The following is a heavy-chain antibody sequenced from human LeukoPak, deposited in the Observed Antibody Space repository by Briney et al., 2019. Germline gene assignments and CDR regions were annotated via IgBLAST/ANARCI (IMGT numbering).Heavy chain of an antibody. CDR2: INHSGST. D-gene: IGHD3-22*01. CDR1: GGSFSGYY. V-gene: IGHV4-34*01. J-gene: IGHJ5*02. CDR3: ARAYLTYYYDSSGYLDWFDP. Sequence: PSETLSLTCAVYGGSFSGYYWSWIRQPPGKGLEWIGEINHSGSTNYNPSLKSRVTISVDTSKNQFSLKLSPVTAADTAVYYCARAYLTYYYDSSGYLDWFDPWGQGTLVTVSS.